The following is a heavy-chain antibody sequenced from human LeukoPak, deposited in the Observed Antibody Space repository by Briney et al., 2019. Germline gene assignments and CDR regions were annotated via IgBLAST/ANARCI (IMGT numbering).Heavy chain of an antibody. CDR3: ARDDSSSWSTFDY. CDR1: GYTFTSYG. J-gene: IGHJ4*02. CDR2: IIPIFGSV. V-gene: IGHV1-69*13. D-gene: IGHD6-13*01. Sequence: SVKVSCKASGYTFTSYGISWVRQAPGQGLEWMGGIIPIFGSVKYAQKFQGRVTITADESTSTAYMELSSLRSEDTAIYYCARDDSSSWSTFDYWGQGTLVTVSS.